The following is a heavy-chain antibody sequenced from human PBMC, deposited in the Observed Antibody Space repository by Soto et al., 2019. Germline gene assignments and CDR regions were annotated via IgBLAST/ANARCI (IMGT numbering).Heavy chain of an antibody. CDR2: SYWNDDK. CDR1: GFSLSTSGLG. V-gene: IGHV2-5*01. CDR3: AHRPSGWYLFDY. D-gene: IGHD6-19*01. J-gene: IGHJ4*02. Sequence: QITLKESGPTLVRPTQTLTLTCTFSGFSLSTSGLGVGWIRQPPGKALEWLALSYWNDDKRYSPSLKSRLTIPKDTSTNQVVRTMTNMDPVDTATYYCAHRPSGWYLFDYWGQGTLVTVSS.